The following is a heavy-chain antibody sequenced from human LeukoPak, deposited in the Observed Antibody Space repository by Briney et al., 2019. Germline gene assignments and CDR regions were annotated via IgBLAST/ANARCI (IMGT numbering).Heavy chain of an antibody. CDR1: GFTFSRYA. CDR2: ISYDGSNK. CDR3: AKSYGGNHVDY. V-gene: IGHV3-30*04. J-gene: IGHJ4*02. Sequence: PGGSLRLSCAASGFTFSRYAMHWVRQAPGKGLEWVAVISYDGSNKYYADSVKGRFTISRDNSKNTLYLQMNSLRAEDTAVYYCAKSYGGNHVDYWGQGTLVTVSS. D-gene: IGHD4-23*01.